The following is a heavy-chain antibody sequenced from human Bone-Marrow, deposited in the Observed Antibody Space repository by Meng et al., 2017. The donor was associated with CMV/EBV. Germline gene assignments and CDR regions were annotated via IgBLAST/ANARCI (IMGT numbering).Heavy chain of an antibody. CDR1: RFPFSSYS. CDR2: ISYDGSNK. Sequence: GESLKISCAASRFPFSSYSIHWVRQAPGKGLEWVAVISYDGSNKYYADSVKGRFTISRDNSKNTLYLQRSSLRAEDTAVYYCARDGFWSAYYLDGMDVWGQGTTVIVSS. D-gene: IGHD3-3*01. CDR3: ARDGFWSAYYLDGMDV. J-gene: IGHJ6*02. V-gene: IGHV3-30*03.